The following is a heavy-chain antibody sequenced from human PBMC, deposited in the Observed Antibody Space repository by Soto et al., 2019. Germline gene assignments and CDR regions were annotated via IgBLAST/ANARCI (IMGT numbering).Heavy chain of an antibody. CDR2: INHSGSA. J-gene: IGHJ4*02. Sequence: PSEPLSLTCPVYGEYFSGYIWTWIRQTPGKGLQWIGQINHSGSAYYNPSLKSRVTISLHTSNSQFSLELSSVTAADTAVYFCASSGPLYSAVTARDYWGPGLLVTVSS. D-gene: IGHD1-26*01. CDR1: GEYFSGYI. CDR3: ASSGPLYSAVTARDY. V-gene: IGHV4-34*01.